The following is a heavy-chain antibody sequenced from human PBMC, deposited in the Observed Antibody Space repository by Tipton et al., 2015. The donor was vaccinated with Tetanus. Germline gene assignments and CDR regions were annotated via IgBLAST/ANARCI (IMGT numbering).Heavy chain of an antibody. D-gene: IGHD1-26*01. CDR3: ARRVVGATLDY. CDR2: ISSSGGA. J-gene: IGHJ4*02. V-gene: IGHV4-61*01. Sequence: TLSLTCTVSGGSARSGSSYWSWIRQPPGKGLEWIGYISSSGGATYSPSLKSRVTISVDTSKNEFSLKLSSVTAADTAVYYCARRVVGATLDYWGQGSLVTVSS. CDR1: GGSARSGSSY.